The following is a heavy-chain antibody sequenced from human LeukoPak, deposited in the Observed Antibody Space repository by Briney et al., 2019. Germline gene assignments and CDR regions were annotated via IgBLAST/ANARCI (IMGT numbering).Heavy chain of an antibody. J-gene: IGHJ4*02. V-gene: IGHV1-18*01. D-gene: IGHD3-10*01. CDR1: GYTFTSYG. CDR2: ISAYNGNT. Sequence: ASVKVSCKASGYTFTSYGIRWVRQAPGQGLEWVGWISAYNGNTNYAQKLQGRVTMTPDTSTSTAYMELRSLRSDDTAVYYCAREHGVHFDYWGQGTLVTVSS. CDR3: AREHGVHFDY.